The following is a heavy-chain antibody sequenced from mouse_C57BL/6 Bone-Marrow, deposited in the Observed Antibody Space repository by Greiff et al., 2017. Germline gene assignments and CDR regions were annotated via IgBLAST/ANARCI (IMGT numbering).Heavy chain of an antibody. CDR1: GYTFTSYG. Sequence: VQLQESGAELARPGASVKLSCKASGYTFTSYGISWVKKRTGQGLEWIGKIHPSSGSTNYNEKFKSKATLTVDKSSSTAYVQLSSLTSVDSAVYYWAGWRFAYWGQGTLVTVSA. J-gene: IGHJ3*01. V-gene: IGHV1-81*01. CDR2: IHPSSGST. CDR3: AGWRFAY.